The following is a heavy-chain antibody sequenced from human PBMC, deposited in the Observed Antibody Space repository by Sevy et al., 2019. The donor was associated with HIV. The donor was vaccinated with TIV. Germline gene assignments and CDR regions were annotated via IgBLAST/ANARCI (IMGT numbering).Heavy chain of an antibody. J-gene: IGHJ4*02. V-gene: IGHV3-23*01. CDR1: GFTFSSYA. Sequence: GGSLRLSCAASGFTFSSYAMSWVRQAPGKGLEWVSAISGSGGSTYYADSVKGRFTISRDNSKNTLYLQMNSLRAEDTAVYYCAFPWGSSWESYFDYWGQGTLVTVSS. D-gene: IGHD6-13*01. CDR3: AFPWGSSWESYFDY. CDR2: ISGSGGST.